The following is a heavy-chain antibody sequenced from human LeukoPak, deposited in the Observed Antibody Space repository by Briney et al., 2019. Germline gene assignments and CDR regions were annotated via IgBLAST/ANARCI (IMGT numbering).Heavy chain of an antibody. D-gene: IGHD1-26*01. CDR3: ARAYSGSYYYY. CDR1: GYTFTIYG. J-gene: IGHJ4*02. CDR2: TSAYNGNT. V-gene: IGHV1-18*01. Sequence: GASVKVSCKASGYTFTIYGISWVRQAPGQGLEWMGWTSAYNGNTDYAQKFQGRVTMTTDTSTSTAYMEVRSLRSDDTAVYYCARAYSGSYYYYWGQGTLVTVSS.